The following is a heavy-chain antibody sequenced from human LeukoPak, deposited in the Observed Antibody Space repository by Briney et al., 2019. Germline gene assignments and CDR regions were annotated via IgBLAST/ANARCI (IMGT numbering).Heavy chain of an antibody. CDR2: INHSGST. Sequence: SETLSLTCAVYGGSFSGYYWSWIRQPPGMGLEWIGEINHSGSTNYNPSLKSRVTISVDTSKNQFSLKLSSVTAADTAVYYCARGRGYSYDTSYYFDYWGQGTLVTVSS. CDR1: GGSFSGYY. V-gene: IGHV4-34*01. J-gene: IGHJ4*02. CDR3: ARGRGYSYDTSYYFDY. D-gene: IGHD5-18*01.